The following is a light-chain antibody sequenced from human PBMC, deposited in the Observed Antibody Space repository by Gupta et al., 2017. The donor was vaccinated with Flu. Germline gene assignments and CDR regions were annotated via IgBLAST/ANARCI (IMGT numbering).Light chain of an antibody. Sequence: QSALTPAPAPSGAPQQSVTISYTGTSSDVGGYNYVSWYQQHPGKAPKLMIYKVSKRPSGVPDRFSGSKSGNTASLTVSGLQADDEADYFCSSYAGNSNWVFGGGTKLTVL. V-gene: IGLV2-8*01. CDR1: SSDVGGYNY. J-gene: IGLJ3*02. CDR2: KVS. CDR3: SSYAGNSNWV.